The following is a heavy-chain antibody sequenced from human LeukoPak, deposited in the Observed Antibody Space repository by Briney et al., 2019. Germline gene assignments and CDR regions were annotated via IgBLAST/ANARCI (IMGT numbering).Heavy chain of an antibody. Sequence: GGSLRLSCAASGFTFTSYSMNWVRQAPGKGLEWVSSISGDSTYIYNAGSVKGRFTISRDNAQASLYLQMISLRADGTAVYYCARVSGRLERQSDLDYWGQGTLVIVSS. CDR2: ISGDSTYI. CDR1: GFTFTSYS. V-gene: IGHV3-21*01. D-gene: IGHD1-1*01. CDR3: ARVSGRLERQSDLDY. J-gene: IGHJ4*02.